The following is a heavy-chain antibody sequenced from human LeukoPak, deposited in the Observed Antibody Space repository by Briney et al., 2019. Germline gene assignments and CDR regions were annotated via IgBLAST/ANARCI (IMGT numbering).Heavy chain of an antibody. CDR3: ARGQLLTDD. V-gene: IGHV3-64*01. CDR2: ISSNGGST. D-gene: IGHD2-2*01. Sequence: GGSLRLSCAASGFTFSSYAMHWVRQAPGKGLEYVSAISSNGGSTYYANSVKGRFTISRDNSKNTLYLQMGSLRAEDMAVYYCARGQLLTDDWGQGTLVTVSS. CDR1: GFTFSSYA. J-gene: IGHJ4*02.